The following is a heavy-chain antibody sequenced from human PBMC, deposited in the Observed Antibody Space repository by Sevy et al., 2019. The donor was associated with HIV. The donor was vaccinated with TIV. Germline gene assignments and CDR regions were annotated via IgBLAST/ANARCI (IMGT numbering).Heavy chain of an antibody. J-gene: IGHJ4*02. CDR1: GFTFSDHY. CDR2: TRNKADGYTT. Sequence: GGSLRLSCVASGFTFSDHYMEWVRQAPGKGLEWVGRTRNKADGYTTEYAASVKGRFTISRYESKNSLYVQMNSLKAEDTAVYYCATQGGIAAAGRVFDYWGQGTLVTVSS. D-gene: IGHD6-13*01. CDR3: ATQGGIAAAGRVFDY. V-gene: IGHV3-72*01.